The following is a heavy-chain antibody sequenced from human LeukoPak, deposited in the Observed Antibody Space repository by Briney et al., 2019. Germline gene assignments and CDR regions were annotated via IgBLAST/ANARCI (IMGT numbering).Heavy chain of an antibody. V-gene: IGHV4-59*01. D-gene: IGHD3-16*01. J-gene: IGHJ1*01. CDR3: ARVSLVFGFQH. CDR2: IYYSGST. Sequence: PSETLSLTCTVSGGSISSYYWSWIRQPPGKGLEWIGYIYYSGSTNYNPSLKSRVTISVDTSKNQFSLKLSSVTAADTAVYYCARVSLVFGFQHWGQGTLVTVSS. CDR1: GGSISSYY.